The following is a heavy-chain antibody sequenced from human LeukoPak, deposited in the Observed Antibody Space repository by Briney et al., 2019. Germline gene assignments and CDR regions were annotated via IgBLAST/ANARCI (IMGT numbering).Heavy chain of an antibody. Sequence: PGGSLRLSCAATGFSFSNHAMSWVRQVAGKGLEWVSTINNSGSSTYYADSVKGRSTISRDNSKNTLYLQMNSLRAEDTAVYYCAKAAFGGSGSYPDCWGQGTLVTVSS. J-gene: IGHJ4*02. CDR2: INNSGSST. D-gene: IGHD3-10*01. CDR1: GFSFSNHA. CDR3: AKAAFGGSGSYPDC. V-gene: IGHV3-23*01.